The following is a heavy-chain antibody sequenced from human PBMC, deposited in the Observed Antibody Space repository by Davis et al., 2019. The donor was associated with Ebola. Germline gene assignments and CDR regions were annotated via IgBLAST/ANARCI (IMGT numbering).Heavy chain of an antibody. CDR1: GYTFTSYY. CDR2: INPSGGST. CDR3: ARDGPGIVVVVAANHTLDY. J-gene: IGHJ4*02. D-gene: IGHD2-15*01. V-gene: IGHV1-46*01. Sequence: ASVKVSCKASGYTFTSYYMHWVRQAPGQGLEWMGIINPSGGSTSYAQKFQGRVTMTRDTSTSTVYMELSSLRSEDTAVYYCARDGPGIVVVVAANHTLDYWGQGTLVTVSS.